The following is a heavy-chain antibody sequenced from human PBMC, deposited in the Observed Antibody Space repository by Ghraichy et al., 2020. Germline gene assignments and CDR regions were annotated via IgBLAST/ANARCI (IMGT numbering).Heavy chain of an antibody. J-gene: IGHJ4*02. D-gene: IGHD2-15*01. CDR3: ARGGYCSGGSCSWLDY. Sequence: SETLSLTCTVSGCSISSYYWSWIRQPPGNGLEWIGYIYYSGSTNYNPSLKSRVTISVDTSKNQFSLKLSSVTAADTAVYYCARGGYCSGGSCSWLDYWGQGTLVTVSS. CDR1: GCSISSYY. CDR2: IYYSGST. V-gene: IGHV4-59*01.